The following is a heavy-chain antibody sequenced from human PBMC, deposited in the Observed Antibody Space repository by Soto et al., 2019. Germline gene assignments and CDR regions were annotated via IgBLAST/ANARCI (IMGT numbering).Heavy chain of an antibody. D-gene: IGHD5-12*01. J-gene: IGHJ6*02. CDR3: ARVLVATIRSVYYYYGMDV. Sequence: SETLSLTCAVYGGSFSGYYWNWIRQPPGKGLEWIGEIYHSGSTNYNPSLKSRVTISVDKSKNQFSLKLSSVTAADTAVYYCARVLVATIRSVYYYYGMDVWGQGTTVTVSS. V-gene: IGHV4-34*01. CDR1: GGSFSGYY. CDR2: IYHSGST.